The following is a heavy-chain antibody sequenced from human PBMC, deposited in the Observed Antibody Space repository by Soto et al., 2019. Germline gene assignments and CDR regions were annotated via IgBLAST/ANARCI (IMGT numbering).Heavy chain of an antibody. Sequence: QVQLQQWGAGLLKPSETLSLTCAVNGGSGGSFSGYYWSWIRQPPGKGLEWIGEINHSGSTNYNQSLKSRVTISVDTPKNQFSLKLSSVTAADTAVYYCARHNYDSSGYSHYYYGMDVWGQGTTVTVSS. D-gene: IGHD3-22*01. CDR2: INHSGST. J-gene: IGHJ6*02. V-gene: IGHV4-34*01. CDR1: GGSGGSFSGYY. CDR3: ARHNYDSSGYSHYYYGMDV.